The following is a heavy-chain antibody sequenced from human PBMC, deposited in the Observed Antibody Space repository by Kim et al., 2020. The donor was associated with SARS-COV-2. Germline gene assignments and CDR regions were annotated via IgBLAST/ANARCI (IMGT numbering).Heavy chain of an antibody. J-gene: IGHJ4*02. CDR1: GFSFNNYG. V-gene: IGHV3-48*02. CDR3: ARDTHSSGWDFDY. Sequence: GGSLRLSCAASGFSFNNYGMNWVRQAPGRGLEWLSFIGFSSANIYYADSVKGRFTISRDNAKNLLFLQMSSLRDEDTAVYFCARDTHSSGWDFDYWGQGTLVPVSS. D-gene: IGHD6-19*01. CDR2: IGFSSANI.